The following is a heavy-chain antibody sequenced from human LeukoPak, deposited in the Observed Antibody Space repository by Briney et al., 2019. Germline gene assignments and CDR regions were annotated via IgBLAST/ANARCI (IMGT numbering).Heavy chain of an antibody. CDR2: INPNSGGT. CDR1: GYTFTGYY. J-gene: IGHJ4*02. CDR3: ASNDDILTGYANPAFDY. D-gene: IGHD3-9*01. V-gene: IGHV1-2*02. Sequence: GASVKVSCKASGYTFTGYYMHWVRQAPGQGLEWMGWINPNSGGTNYAQKFQGRVTMTRDTSISTAYMELSRLRSDDTAVYYCASNDDILTGYANPAFDYWGQGTLVTVAS.